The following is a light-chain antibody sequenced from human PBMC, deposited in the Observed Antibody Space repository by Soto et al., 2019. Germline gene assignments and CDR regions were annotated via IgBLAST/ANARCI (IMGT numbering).Light chain of an antibody. J-gene: IGKJ2*01. CDR2: GAS. V-gene: IGKV3-15*01. CDR3: QQYKNWPQYT. Sequence: ERVMTQSPATLSVSPGERATLSCRASQSVSSNLAWYQQKPGQAPRLLIYGASTRATGIPARFSGSGSGTEFTLTISSLQSADFAVYYCQQYKNWPQYTFGQGTKVDIX. CDR1: QSVSSN.